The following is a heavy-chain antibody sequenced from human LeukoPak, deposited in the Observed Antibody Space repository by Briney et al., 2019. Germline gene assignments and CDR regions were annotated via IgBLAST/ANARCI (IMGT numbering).Heavy chain of an antibody. CDR3: AAGSSPGPTYYYSMDV. J-gene: IGHJ6*03. CDR2: INPNSGGT. V-gene: IGHV1-2*02. D-gene: IGHD6-6*01. Sequence: GASVNVSCKASGYTFTGYYMHWVRQAPGQGVDWMGWINPNSGGTNYAQKFQGRVTMTRDTSISTAYMELSRLRSDDTAVYYCAAGSSPGPTYYYSMDVWGKGPTVTVSS. CDR1: GYTFTGYY.